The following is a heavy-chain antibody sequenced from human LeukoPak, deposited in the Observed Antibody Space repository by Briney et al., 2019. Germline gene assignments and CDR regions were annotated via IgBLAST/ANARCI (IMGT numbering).Heavy chain of an antibody. CDR2: IIPIFGTA. D-gene: IGHD6-6*01. V-gene: IGHV1-69*01. CDR3: ARDLVYSSSAFDY. J-gene: IGHJ4*02. Sequence: SVKVSCKASGGTFSSYAISWVRQAPGQGLEWMGGIIPIFGTANYAQKFQGRVTITADESTSTAYMELSSLRSEDTAVYYCARDLVYSSSAFDYWGQGTLVTVSS. CDR1: GGTFSSYA.